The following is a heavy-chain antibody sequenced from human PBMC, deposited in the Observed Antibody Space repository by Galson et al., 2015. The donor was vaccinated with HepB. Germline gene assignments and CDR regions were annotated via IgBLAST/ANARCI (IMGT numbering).Heavy chain of an antibody. Sequence: SLRLSCAASGFTFSKYDMHWVRQPTGKALEWVSAIGVPGDTYYPNSVKGRFTISRENAKNSLYLQMNSLRPGDTAVYYCARGSTVTGETDVWGQGTTVTVSS. J-gene: IGHJ6*02. D-gene: IGHD4-17*01. CDR3: ARGSTVTGETDV. V-gene: IGHV3-13*04. CDR2: IGVPGDT. CDR1: GFTFSKYD.